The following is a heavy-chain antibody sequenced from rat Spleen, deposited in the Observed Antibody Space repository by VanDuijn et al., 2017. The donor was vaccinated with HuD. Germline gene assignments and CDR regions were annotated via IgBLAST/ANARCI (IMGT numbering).Heavy chain of an antibody. J-gene: IGHJ2*01. V-gene: IGHV5-20*01. CDR2: ISYNGVST. CDR3: AKVIYYGYYYFDY. CDR1: GFTFSDYG. Sequence: EVQLVESGGGLVQPGRSMKLSCAASGFTFSDYGMVWVLQAPTKGLEWVASISYNGVSTYYRDSVKGRFTISRDNAKSTLYLQMESLRSEDTATYYCAKVIYYGYYYFDYWGQGVMVTVSS. D-gene: IGHD1-7*01.